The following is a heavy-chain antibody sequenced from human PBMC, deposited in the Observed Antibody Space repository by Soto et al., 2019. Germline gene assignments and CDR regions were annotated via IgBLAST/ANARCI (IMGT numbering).Heavy chain of an antibody. Sequence: ASVKVSCKASGYTFTSYGISWVRQAPGRGLEWMGWISAYNGNTNYAQKLQGRVTMTTDTSTSTAYMELRSLRSDDTAVYYCARAYRSSSIRGGKQLVYSGQATLVTVSS. V-gene: IGHV1-18*01. D-gene: IGHD6-13*01. J-gene: IGHJ4*02. CDR1: GYTFTSYG. CDR2: ISAYNGNT. CDR3: ARAYRSSSIRGGKQLVY.